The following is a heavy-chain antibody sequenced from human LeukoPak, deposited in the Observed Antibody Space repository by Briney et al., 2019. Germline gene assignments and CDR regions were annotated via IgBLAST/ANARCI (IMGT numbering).Heavy chain of an antibody. CDR1: GGTFSSYA. V-gene: IGHV1-69*04. D-gene: IGHD1-26*01. CDR3: AKSIVAVTFYYGMGV. CDR2: IIPIVGIA. J-gene: IGHJ6*02. Sequence: SVTVSCKASGGTFSSYAISWVRQAPGQGLEWMGRIIPIVGIANYEQKFQGRVTITADKSTSTAYMELSSLRSEDTAIYYCAKSIVAVTFYYGMGVWGQGTTVTFSS.